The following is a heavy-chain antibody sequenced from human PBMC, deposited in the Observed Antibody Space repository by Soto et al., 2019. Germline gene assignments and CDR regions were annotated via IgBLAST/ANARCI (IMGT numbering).Heavy chain of an antibody. CDR2: LHHSGDT. V-gene: IGHV4-30-2*01. D-gene: IGHD3-10*01. J-gene: IGHJ4*02. CDR3: ARFPLWFGELDY. CDR1: GASIGSDSYS. Sequence: QLQLQESGSGLVRPSQTLSLTCTVSGASIGSDSYSWNWIRQPPGKGLEWIGYLHHSGDTYFNPSLRRRVSISVDRSNNQFSLKLISVTAADTAVYYCARFPLWFGELDYWGQGALVTVSS.